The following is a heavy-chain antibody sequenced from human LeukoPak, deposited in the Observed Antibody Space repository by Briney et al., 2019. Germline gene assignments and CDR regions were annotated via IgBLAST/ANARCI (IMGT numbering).Heavy chain of an antibody. CDR1: GGSISSYY. V-gene: IGHV4-59*01. CDR3: ARYYAVAGCFDY. J-gene: IGHJ4*02. Sequence: NPSETLSLTCTDSGGSISSYYWSWIRQPPGKGLEWIGYIYYSGSTNYNPSLKSRVTISVDTSKNQFSLKLSSVTAADTAVYYCARYYAVAGCFDYWGQGTLVTVSS. D-gene: IGHD6-19*01. CDR2: IYYSGST.